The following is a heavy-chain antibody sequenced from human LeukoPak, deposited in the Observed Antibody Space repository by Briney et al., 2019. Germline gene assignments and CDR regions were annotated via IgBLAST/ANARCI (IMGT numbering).Heavy chain of an antibody. Sequence: GGSLRLSCAASGFTFSSYGMHWVRQAPGKGLGWVAVISYDGSNKYYADSVKGRFTISRDDAKKSVYLQMSSLRAEDTALYYCARGPGRVAVPATGSFDLWGQGTMVTVSS. V-gene: IGHV3-30*03. D-gene: IGHD3-9*01. CDR2: ISYDGSNK. CDR1: GFTFSSYG. CDR3: ARGPGRVAVPATGSFDL. J-gene: IGHJ3*01.